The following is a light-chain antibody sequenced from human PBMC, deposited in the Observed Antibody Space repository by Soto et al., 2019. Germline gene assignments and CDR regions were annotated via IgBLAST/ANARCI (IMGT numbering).Light chain of an antibody. CDR3: QQYDT. V-gene: IGKV3-20*01. CDR2: SAS. J-gene: IGKJ2*01. CDR1: QSVSSSD. Sequence: IVLTQSPGTLSLSPGERATLSCMASQSVSSSDLAWYQQKPGQAPRLLIYSASSRATGIPDRFSGSGSGTDFTLTISRLEPEDFAVYYCQQYDTFGQGTKLEIK.